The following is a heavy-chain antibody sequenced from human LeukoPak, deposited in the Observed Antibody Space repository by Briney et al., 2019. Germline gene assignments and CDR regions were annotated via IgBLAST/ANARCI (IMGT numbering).Heavy chain of an antibody. Sequence: PGGSLRLSRAASGFTFSSYEMNWVRQAPGKGLVWVSRINHDGSSTNYADSVKGRFTISRDNSKNTLYLQMNSLRAEDTAVYYCAHGTMYQLDYWGQGTLVTVSS. CDR1: GFTFSSYE. CDR2: INHDGSST. J-gene: IGHJ4*02. D-gene: IGHD2-2*01. CDR3: AHGTMYQLDY. V-gene: IGHV3-74*01.